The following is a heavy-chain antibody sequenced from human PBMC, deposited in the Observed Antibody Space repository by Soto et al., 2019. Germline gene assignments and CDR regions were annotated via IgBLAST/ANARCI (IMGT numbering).Heavy chain of an antibody. D-gene: IGHD1-20*01. CDR2: ISSSGSTI. Sequence: QVQLVESGGGLVKPGGSLRLSCAASGFTFSDYYMSWIRQAPGKGLEWVSYISSSGSTIYYADSVKGRFTISRDNARKPLCLQRNSLVAEDTAEYYCAREGRGWRVLPIRGGSYYGMDVWGQGPTVTVSS. V-gene: IGHV3-11*01. CDR3: AREGRGWRVLPIRGGSYYGMDV. J-gene: IGHJ6*02. CDR1: GFTFSDYY.